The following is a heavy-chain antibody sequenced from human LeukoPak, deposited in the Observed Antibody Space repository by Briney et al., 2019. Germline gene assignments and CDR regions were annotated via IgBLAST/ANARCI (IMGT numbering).Heavy chain of an antibody. CDR2: INPNSGGT. CDR3: ARGEANGLRYFVWLLD. V-gene: IGHV1-2*06. J-gene: IGHJ4*02. D-gene: IGHD3-9*01. Sequence: ASVKVSCKASGYTFTGYYMHWVRQAPGQGLEWMGRINPNSGGTNYAQKFQGRVTMTRDTSISTAYMGLSRLRSDDTAVYYCARGEANGLRYFVWLLDWGQGTLVTVSS. CDR1: GYTFTGYY.